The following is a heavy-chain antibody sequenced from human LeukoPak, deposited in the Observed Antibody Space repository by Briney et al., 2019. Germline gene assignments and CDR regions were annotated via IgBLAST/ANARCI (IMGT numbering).Heavy chain of an antibody. Sequence: GGSLRLSCAASGFTFSSYGMHWVRQAPGKGLEWVAFIRYDGSNKYYADSVKGRFTISRDNSKSTLYLQMNSLRAEDTAVYYCARDDGVRGVIGAFDIWGQGTMVTVSS. D-gene: IGHD3-10*01. CDR1: GFTFSSYG. CDR3: ARDDGVRGVIGAFDI. J-gene: IGHJ3*02. CDR2: IRYDGSNK. V-gene: IGHV3-30*02.